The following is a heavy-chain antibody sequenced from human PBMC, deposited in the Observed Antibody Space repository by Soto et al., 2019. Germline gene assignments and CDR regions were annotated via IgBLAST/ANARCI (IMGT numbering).Heavy chain of an antibody. V-gene: IGHV3-30*18. CDR3: AKDLGDYSNYEGAFDI. CDR1: GFTFSSYG. CDR2: ISYDGSKK. D-gene: IGHD4-4*01. J-gene: IGHJ3*02. Sequence: QVQLVESGGGVVQPGGSLRLSCAASGFTFSSYGMHWVRQAPGKGLEWVAVISYDGSKKYYAESVKGRITISRDNSKNTLYLQMNSLRVDDTAVYYCAKDLGDYSNYEGAFDIWGQGTMVTVSS.